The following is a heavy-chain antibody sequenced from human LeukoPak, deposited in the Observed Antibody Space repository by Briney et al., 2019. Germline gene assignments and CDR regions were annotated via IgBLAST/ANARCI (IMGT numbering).Heavy chain of an antibody. CDR1: GGSISSGSYY. CDR2: IYTSGST. V-gene: IGHV4-61*02. Sequence: SQTLSLTCTVSGGSISSGSYYLSWIRQPAWKGLEWIARIYTSGSTNYNPSLRSRVTISVYTSKNQFSLQLSSVTAADTAVYYCARVPPLYCSGGSCYSEYWGQGTLVTVSS. J-gene: IGHJ4*02. CDR3: ARVPPLYCSGGSCYSEY. D-gene: IGHD2-15*01.